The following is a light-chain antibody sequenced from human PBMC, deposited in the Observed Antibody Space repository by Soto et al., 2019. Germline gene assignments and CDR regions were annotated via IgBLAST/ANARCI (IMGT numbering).Light chain of an antibody. CDR1: QSVLYSSNNKNY. CDR3: QQYYNTAA. J-gene: IGKJ1*01. V-gene: IGKV4-1*01. CDR2: WAS. Sequence: DIVMTQSPDSLAVSLGERATINCKSSQSVLYSSNNKNYLAWYQQKPGQPPKLLIYWASTRESGVPDRFSGGGSGIYFTLTISSLQAEDVPVYYCQQYYNTAAFGQGTKVEIK.